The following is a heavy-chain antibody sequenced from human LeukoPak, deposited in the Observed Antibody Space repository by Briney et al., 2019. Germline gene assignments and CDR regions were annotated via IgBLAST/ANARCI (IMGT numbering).Heavy chain of an antibody. V-gene: IGHV4-39*07. CDR1: GDSISRSTYY. CDR2: INHSGST. CDR3: ASVVRGYSYGSYYYGMDV. J-gene: IGHJ6*02. Sequence: SETLSLTCTVSGDSISRSTYYWAWIRQPPGTGLEWIGEINHSGSTNYNPSLKSRVTISVDTSKNQFSLKLSSVTAADTAVYYCASVVRGYSYGSYYYGMDVWGQGTTVTVSS. D-gene: IGHD5-18*01.